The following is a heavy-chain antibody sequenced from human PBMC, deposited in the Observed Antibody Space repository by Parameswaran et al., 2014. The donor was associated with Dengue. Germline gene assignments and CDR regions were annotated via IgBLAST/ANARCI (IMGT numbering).Heavy chain of an antibody. J-gene: IGHJ4*02. D-gene: IGHD2-8*01. Sequence: VRQAPGKGLEWVSCISTSSSTIYYGDSVKGRFTVSRDNAKNSLYLQMNSLRDEDTAVYYCARGASYCTNGVCYEYWGQGTLVTVSS. CDR3: ARGASYCTNGVCYEY. CDR2: ISTSSSTI. V-gene: IGHV3-48*02.